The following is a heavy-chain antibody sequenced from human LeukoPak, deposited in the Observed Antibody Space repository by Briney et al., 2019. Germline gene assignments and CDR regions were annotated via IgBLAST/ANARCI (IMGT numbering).Heavy chain of an antibody. CDR2: TFYRSTWFF. CDR1: GDSVSSSSAA. J-gene: IGHJ4*02. D-gene: IGHD6-13*01. V-gene: IGHV6-1*01. CDR3: ARELGQLDDY. Sequence: SQTLSLTCVISGDSVSSSSAAWNWIRQSPSRGLEWLGRTFYRSTWFFDYAVPVGGRIAINPDTSKNQFSLKLSSVTAADTAVYYCARELGQLDDYWGQGTLVTVSS.